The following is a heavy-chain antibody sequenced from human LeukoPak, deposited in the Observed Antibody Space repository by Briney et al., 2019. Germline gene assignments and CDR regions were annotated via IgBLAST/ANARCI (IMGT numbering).Heavy chain of an antibody. CDR2: INPNSGGT. CDR3: ARLFLSPYDSSGYYYIDY. D-gene: IGHD3-22*01. CDR1: GFTFTVYY. J-gene: IGHJ4*02. Sequence: ASVKVSCKASGFTFTVYYIHWVRQAPGQGLEWMGWINPNSGGTNYAQKFQGRVTMTRDTSISTAYMELSRLRSDDTAVYYCARLFLSPYDSSGYYYIDYWGQGTLVTVSS. V-gene: IGHV1-2*02.